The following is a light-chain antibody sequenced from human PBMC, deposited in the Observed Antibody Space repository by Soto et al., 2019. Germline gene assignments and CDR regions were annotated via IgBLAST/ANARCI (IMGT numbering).Light chain of an antibody. Sequence: QSVLTQPPSASGTPGQRVTVSCSGSNSNVGSNTVNWYRHLPGTAPKLLIYANDQRPSGVPDRVSGSKSGTSASLAISGLQSEDEGVYYCASWEDRLKGVLFRGGTKLTVL. J-gene: IGLJ2*01. CDR2: AND. CDR1: NSNVGSNT. CDR3: ASWEDRLKGVL. V-gene: IGLV1-44*01.